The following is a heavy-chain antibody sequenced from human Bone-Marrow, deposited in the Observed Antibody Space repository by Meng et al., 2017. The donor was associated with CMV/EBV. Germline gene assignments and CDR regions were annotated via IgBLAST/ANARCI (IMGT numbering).Heavy chain of an antibody. V-gene: IGHV3-21*01. Sequence: GGSLRLSCAASGFTFSSYSMNWVRQAPGKGLEWVSSISSSSSYIYYADSVKGRFTISRDNAKNSLYLQMNSLRAEDTAVYYGARDTETITIFGVVIPRGYGMDVWGQGTTVTVSS. CDR3: ARDTETITIFGVVIPRGYGMDV. J-gene: IGHJ6*02. D-gene: IGHD3-3*01. CDR2: ISSSSSYI. CDR1: GFTFSSYS.